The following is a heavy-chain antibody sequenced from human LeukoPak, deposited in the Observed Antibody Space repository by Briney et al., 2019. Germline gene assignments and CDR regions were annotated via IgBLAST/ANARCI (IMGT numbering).Heavy chain of an antibody. J-gene: IGHJ4*02. V-gene: IGHV4-39*07. CDR3: ARDPGELEPLDY. CDR1: GGSISSSSYY. CDR2: IYYSGST. D-gene: IGHD3-10*01. Sequence: PSETLSLTCTVSGGSISSSSYYWGWIRQPPGKGLEWIGSIYYSGSTYYNPSLKSRVTISVDTSKNQFSLKLSSVTAADTAVYYCARDPGELEPLDYWGQGTLVTVSS.